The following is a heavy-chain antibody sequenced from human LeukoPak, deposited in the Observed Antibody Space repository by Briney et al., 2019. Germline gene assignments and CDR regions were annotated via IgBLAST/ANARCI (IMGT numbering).Heavy chain of an antibody. J-gene: IGHJ4*02. CDR3: ARVPGDSSGYFDY. D-gene: IGHD3-22*01. Sequence: SETLSLTCTVSGGSISIGSYYWSWIRQPAGKGLEWIGRIYTSGSTNYNPSLKSRVTISVDTSHNQFSLKLSSVTAADTAVYYCARVPGDSSGYFDYWGQGTLVTVSS. CDR2: IYTSGST. CDR1: GGSISIGSYY. V-gene: IGHV4-61*02.